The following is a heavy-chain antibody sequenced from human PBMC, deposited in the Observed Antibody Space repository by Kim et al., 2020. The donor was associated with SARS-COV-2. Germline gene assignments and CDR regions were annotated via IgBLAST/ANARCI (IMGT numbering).Heavy chain of an antibody. CDR3: ARGRVEFDY. V-gene: IGHV3-7*01. Sequence: SEKYYVDSVKGRFTISRDNAKNSLYLQMNSLRAEDTAVYYCARGRVEFDYWGQGTLVTVSS. CDR2: SEK. J-gene: IGHJ4*02.